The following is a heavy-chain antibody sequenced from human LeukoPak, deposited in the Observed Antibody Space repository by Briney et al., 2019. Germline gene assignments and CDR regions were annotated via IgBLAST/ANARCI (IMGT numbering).Heavy chain of an antibody. CDR3: ARDRDIVVVPAATNYFDY. CDR2: IIPIFGTA. Sequence: SVKVSCKASGGTFSSYAISWVRQAPGQGLEWVGGIIPIFGTANYAQKFQGRVTITADESTSTAYMELSSLRSEDTAVYYCARDRDIVVVPAATNYFDYWGQGTLVTVSS. J-gene: IGHJ4*02. CDR1: GGTFSSYA. V-gene: IGHV1-69*13. D-gene: IGHD2-2*01.